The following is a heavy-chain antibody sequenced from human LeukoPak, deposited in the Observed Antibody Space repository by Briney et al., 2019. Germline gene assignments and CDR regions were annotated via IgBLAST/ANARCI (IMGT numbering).Heavy chain of an antibody. CDR3: AREVRSRRYYMCG. J-gene: IGHJ6*03. D-gene: IGHD6-13*01. CDR1: GGSFSSYY. V-gene: IGHV4-59*01. CDR2: INYSGST. Sequence: SETLSLTCTVSGGSFSSYYWSWIRQPPGKGLEWIGYINYSGSTNYNPSLKSRVTISVDTSKNQSSLKRSSVTAADAAVYCCAREVRSRRYYMCGWGKGATVTAS.